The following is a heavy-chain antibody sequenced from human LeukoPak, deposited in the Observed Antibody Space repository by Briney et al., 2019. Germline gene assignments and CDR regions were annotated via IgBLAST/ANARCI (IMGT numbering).Heavy chain of an antibody. V-gene: IGHV1-69*06. J-gene: IGHJ3*02. CDR2: IIPIFGTA. CDR3: ARIDRSIFVYDAFDI. D-gene: IGHD6-13*01. Sequence: GASVKVSCKASGGTFTSYAISWVRQAPGQGLEWMGGIIPIFGTANYAQKFQGRVTITAAKSTSTAYMELSSLRSEHTAVYYCARIDRSIFVYDAFDIWGQGTMVTVSS. CDR1: GGTFTSYA.